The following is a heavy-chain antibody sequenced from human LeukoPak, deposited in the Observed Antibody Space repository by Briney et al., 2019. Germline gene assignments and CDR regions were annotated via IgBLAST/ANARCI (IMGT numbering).Heavy chain of an antibody. D-gene: IGHD1-1*01. CDR2: INSDGSST. V-gene: IGHV3-74*01. J-gene: IGHJ5*02. CDR1: GFTFSSYW. Sequence: GGSLRLSCAASGFTFSSYWMHWVRQAPGKGLVWVSRINSDGSSTSYADSVKGRFTISRDNAKNTLYLQMNSLRAEDTAVYYCAREHPPSHDANELWFDPWGQGTLVTVSS. CDR3: AREHPPSHDANELWFDP.